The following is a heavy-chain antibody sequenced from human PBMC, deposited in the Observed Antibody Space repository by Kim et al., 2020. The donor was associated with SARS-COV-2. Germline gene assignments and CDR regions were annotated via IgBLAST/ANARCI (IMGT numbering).Heavy chain of an antibody. Sequence: GGSLRLSCAASGFTFSSYGMHWVRQAPGKGLEWVAVIWYDGSNKYYADSVKGRFTISRDNSKNTLYLQMNSLRAEDTAVYYCARGHVWDRRYYGMDVWGQGPTVTVSS. CDR2: IWYDGSNK. D-gene: IGHD3-16*01. V-gene: IGHV3-33*01. J-gene: IGHJ6*02. CDR3: ARGHVWDRRYYGMDV. CDR1: GFTFSSYG.